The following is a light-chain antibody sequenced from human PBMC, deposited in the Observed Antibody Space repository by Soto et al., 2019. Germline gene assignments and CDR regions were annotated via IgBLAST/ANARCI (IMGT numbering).Light chain of an antibody. CDR2: RDN. CDR1: TSNIEKFY. Sequence: QSVLTQPPSASATPGQRVTISCSGSTSNIEKFYVYWYQQLPGTAPQLLVYRDNQRPSGVPARFSGSKSGTSASLAISGLRSDDEADDYCAAWDDSLRGVVFGGGTKLTVL. J-gene: IGLJ2*01. V-gene: IGLV1-47*01. CDR3: AAWDDSLRGVV.